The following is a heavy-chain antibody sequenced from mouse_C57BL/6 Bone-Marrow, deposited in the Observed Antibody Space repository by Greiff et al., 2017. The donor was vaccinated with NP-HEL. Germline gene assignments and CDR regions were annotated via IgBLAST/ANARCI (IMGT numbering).Heavy chain of an antibody. V-gene: IGHV1-63*01. CDR1: GYTFTNYW. CDR3: ARSVYDYDGEVFDY. CDR2: IYPGGGYT. Sequence: QVHVKQSGAELVRPGTSVKMSCKASGYTFTNYWIGWAKQRPGHGLEWIGDIYPGGGYTNYNEKFKGKATLTADKSSSTAYMQFSSLTSEDSAIYYCARSVYDYDGEVFDYWGQGTTLTVSS. D-gene: IGHD2-4*01. J-gene: IGHJ2*01.